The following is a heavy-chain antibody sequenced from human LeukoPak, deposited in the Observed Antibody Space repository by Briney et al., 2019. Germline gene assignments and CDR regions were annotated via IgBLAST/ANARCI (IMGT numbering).Heavy chain of an antibody. CDR2: IYHSGST. CDR3: ARADYSSTWSHDYYYMDV. V-gene: IGHV4-38-2*02. D-gene: IGHD6-13*01. Sequence: ASETLSLTCTVSGYSISSGYYWGWIRQPPGKGLEWIGSIYHSGSTYYNPSLKSRVTISVDTSKNQFSLKLSSVTAADTAVYYCARADYSSTWSHDYYYMDVWGKGTTVTVSS. CDR1: GYSISSGYY. J-gene: IGHJ6*03.